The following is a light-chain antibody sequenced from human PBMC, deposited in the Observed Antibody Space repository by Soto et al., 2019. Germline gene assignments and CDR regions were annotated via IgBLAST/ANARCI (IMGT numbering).Light chain of an antibody. V-gene: IGKV3-11*01. CDR1: QSISSY. J-gene: IGKJ5*01. Sequence: EIVLTPSPATVSLPPGESATLSSRASQSISSYSAWYQKKAGQAPRLLIYDATNAATGIPERFSGRGSGTDSTLISSMLAAEFAVLYYCQQYGSPVTFGQGTQLEIK. CDR3: QQYGSPVT. CDR2: DAT.